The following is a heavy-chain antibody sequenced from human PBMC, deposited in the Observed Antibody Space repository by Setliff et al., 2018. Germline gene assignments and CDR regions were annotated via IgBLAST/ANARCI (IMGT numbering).Heavy chain of an antibody. Sequence: ASVKVSCKASGYSFNSYYMHWVRQAPGQGLEWMGTINTGGGSASIVDQFQGRVTMTTDTSTGTAYMELSRLRSDDTAVYYCAREYGVGKVGVDYWGQGTLVTVSS. J-gene: IGHJ4*02. V-gene: IGHV1-46*02. CDR3: AREYGVGKVGVDY. D-gene: IGHD7-27*01. CDR1: GYSFNSYY. CDR2: INTGGGSA.